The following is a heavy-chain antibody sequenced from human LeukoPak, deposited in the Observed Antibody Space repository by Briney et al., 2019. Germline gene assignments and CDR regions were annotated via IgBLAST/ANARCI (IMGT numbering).Heavy chain of an antibody. CDR2: LRYDRNNK. Sequence: QPGGSLRLSCAASGFTFYTYGMHWVRQAPGKGLEWVAFLRYDRNNKYYADSVKGRFTISRDNSKNTLYLQMNSLRAEDTAVYYCAGRPYYYYGMDVWGQGTTVTVSS. CDR3: AGRPYYYYGMDV. J-gene: IGHJ6*02. CDR1: GFTFYTYG. V-gene: IGHV3-30*02.